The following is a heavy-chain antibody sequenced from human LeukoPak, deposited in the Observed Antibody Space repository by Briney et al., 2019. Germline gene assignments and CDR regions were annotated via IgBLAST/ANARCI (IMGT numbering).Heavy chain of an antibody. D-gene: IGHD4-23*01. CDR3: ARGFYGGSRREIFDI. Sequence: SETLSLTCAVYGGSFSGYYWSWIRQPPGKGLEWIGEINHSGSTNYNPSLKSRVTISVDTSKNQFSLKLSSVTAADTAVYYCARGFYGGSRREIFDIWGQGTMVTVSS. CDR1: GGSFSGYY. V-gene: IGHV4-34*01. CDR2: INHSGST. J-gene: IGHJ3*02.